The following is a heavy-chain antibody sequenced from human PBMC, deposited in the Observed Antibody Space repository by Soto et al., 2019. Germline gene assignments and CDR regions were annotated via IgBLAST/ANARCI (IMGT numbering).Heavy chain of an antibody. D-gene: IGHD3-10*01. J-gene: IGHJ6*02. Sequence: QAQLVQSGAEVKKPGASVKVSCKASGYTFTGAYIHWVRQAPGQGLECMGCINPTSGGTEFAQKFQGRVIVTRDTSITTVYMQLISLRSDDTGVYYCARDFTQHSYGVDVWGPGTAVTVSS. V-gene: IGHV1-2*02. CDR1: GYTFTGAY. CDR2: INPTSGGT. CDR3: ARDFTQHSYGVDV.